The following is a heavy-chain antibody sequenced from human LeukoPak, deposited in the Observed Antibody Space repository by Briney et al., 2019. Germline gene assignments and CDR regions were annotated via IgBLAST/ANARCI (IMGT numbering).Heavy chain of an antibody. CDR1: GFAFRSYG. CDR3: ARGGGYYYYDSAFDY. Sequence: GGSLRLSCVASGFAFRSYGMHWVRQAPGKGLEWVSAISGSGGSTYYADSVRGRFTISRDNTKNTLYLQMNSLRAEDTAVYYCARGGGYYYYDSAFDYWGQGTLVTVSS. J-gene: IGHJ4*02. CDR2: ISGSGGST. D-gene: IGHD3-22*01. V-gene: IGHV3-23*01.